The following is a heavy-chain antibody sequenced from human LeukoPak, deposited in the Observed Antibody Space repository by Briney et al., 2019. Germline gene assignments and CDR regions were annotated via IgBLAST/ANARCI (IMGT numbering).Heavy chain of an antibody. CDR1: GGSISSGGYS. D-gene: IGHD1-26*01. Sequence: SETLSLTCAVSGGSISSGGYSWSWLRQPPGKGLEWFGYIYHSGSTYYNPSLKSRVTISVDRSKNQFSLKLSSVTAADTAVYYCARVVEYYYYGMDVWGQGTTVTVSS. V-gene: IGHV4-30-2*01. J-gene: IGHJ6*02. CDR2: IYHSGST. CDR3: ARVVEYYYYGMDV.